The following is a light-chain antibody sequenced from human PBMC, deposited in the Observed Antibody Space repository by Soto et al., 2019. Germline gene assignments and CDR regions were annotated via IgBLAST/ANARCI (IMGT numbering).Light chain of an antibody. V-gene: IGLV2-14*01. J-gene: IGLJ1*01. Sequence: SALTKPASVYGSPGQSLTITCTGTSSDVGGYNYVSWYQQHPGKAPKFMIYDVSNRPSGVSNRFSGSTSGNTASLTISGLQAEDEADYYCSSYTTSNTRQIVFGTGTKVTGL. CDR3: SSYTTSNTRQIV. CDR1: SSDVGGYNY. CDR2: DVS.